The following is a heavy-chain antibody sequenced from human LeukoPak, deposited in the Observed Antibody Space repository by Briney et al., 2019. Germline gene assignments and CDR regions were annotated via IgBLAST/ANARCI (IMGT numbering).Heavy chain of an antibody. Sequence: GGSLRLSCAASGFTFSSYAMHWVRQAPGKGLEWVAVISYDGSNKYYADSVKGRFTISRDNSKNTLYLQMNSLRAEDTAVYYCARGGMVATSGFDYWGQGTLVTVSS. V-gene: IGHV3-30-3*01. CDR1: GFTFSSYA. CDR2: ISYDGSNK. D-gene: IGHD5-12*01. CDR3: ARGGMVATSGFDY. J-gene: IGHJ4*02.